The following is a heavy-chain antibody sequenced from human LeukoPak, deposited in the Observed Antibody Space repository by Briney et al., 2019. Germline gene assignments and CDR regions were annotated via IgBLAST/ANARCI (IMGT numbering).Heavy chain of an antibody. V-gene: IGHV3-48*04. CDR1: GFTFSSYS. J-gene: IGHJ4*02. CDR2: ISSSSSAI. CDR3: ARVIGSYGDSAY. D-gene: IGHD1-26*01. Sequence: QPGGSLRLSCAASGFTFSSYSMNWVRQAPGRGLEWVSYISSSSSAIYYADSLKGRFTISRDNAKNSLYLQMNSLRAEDTAVYYCARVIGSYGDSAYWGQGTLVTVSS.